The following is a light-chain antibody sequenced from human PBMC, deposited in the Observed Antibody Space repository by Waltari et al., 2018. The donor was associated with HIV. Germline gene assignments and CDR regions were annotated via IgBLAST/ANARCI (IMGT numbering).Light chain of an antibody. Sequence: QSVLTQPPSVSAAPGQRVTISCPGSSSNLGVGYTVSWYRQLQGTAPKRLIYRSTMVPAGVPDRVSGSRSGTAASLAIAGLQADDEADYYWQAYESSLSGYVFGTGTKVTVL. CDR3: QAYESSLSGYV. CDR1: SSNLGVGYT. CDR2: RST. J-gene: IGLJ1*01. V-gene: IGLV1-40*01.